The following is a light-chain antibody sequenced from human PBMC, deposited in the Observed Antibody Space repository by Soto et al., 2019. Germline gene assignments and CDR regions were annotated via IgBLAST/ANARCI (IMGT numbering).Light chain of an antibody. V-gene: IGKV3-20*01. Sequence: IVLTQSPGTLSLSPGERTTLSCRASQSISRYLVWYQQKPGQAPRLLIYGAYSRATGIPDRFSGSGSGTDFTLTIRRLEPEDFAVYYCKQYGSSLFTFGQGTRLEIK. CDR2: GAY. J-gene: IGKJ5*01. CDR1: QSISRY. CDR3: KQYGSSLFT.